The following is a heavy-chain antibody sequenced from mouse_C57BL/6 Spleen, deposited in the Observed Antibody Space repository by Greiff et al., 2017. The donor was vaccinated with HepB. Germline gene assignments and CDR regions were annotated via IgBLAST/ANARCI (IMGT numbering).Heavy chain of an antibody. J-gene: IGHJ2*01. V-gene: IGHV5-17*01. CDR3: ARLLYYFDY. CDR1: GFTFSDYG. D-gene: IGHD1-1*01. CDR2: ISSGSSTI. Sequence: DVHLVESGGGLVKPGGSLKLSCAASGFTFSDYGMHWVRQAPEKGLEWVAYISSGSSTIYYADTVKGRFTISRDNANNTLFLQMTSLRSEDTAMYYCARLLYYFDYWGQGTTLTVSS.